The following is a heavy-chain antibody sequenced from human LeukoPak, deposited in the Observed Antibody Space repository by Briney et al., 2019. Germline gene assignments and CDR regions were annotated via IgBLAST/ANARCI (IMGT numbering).Heavy chain of an antibody. CDR3: ALYSSAWY. D-gene: IGHD6-25*01. CDR2: INPTGGST. CDR1: GYTLTTYY. V-gene: IGHV1-46*01. J-gene: IGHJ4*02. Sequence: GASVKVSCKASGYTLTTYYIHWVRQAPGQGLEWMGIINPTGGSTTYAQKFQGRVTMTRDTSTSTVFMEVNSLRSEDTAVYYCALYSSAWYWGQGTLVTVSS.